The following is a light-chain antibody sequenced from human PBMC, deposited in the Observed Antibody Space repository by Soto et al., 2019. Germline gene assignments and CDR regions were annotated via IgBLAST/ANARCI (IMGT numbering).Light chain of an antibody. CDR1: QGISSY. Sequence: AIRMTQSPSSVSASTGDRVTITCRASQGISSYLAWYQQEPGKAPKLLIYAASTLQSGVPSRFSGSGSGTDFTLTISCLQSEDFPTYYCQQYYSYPRTFRPGTKLDIK. CDR2: AAS. CDR3: QQYYSYPRT. J-gene: IGKJ3*01. V-gene: IGKV1-8*01.